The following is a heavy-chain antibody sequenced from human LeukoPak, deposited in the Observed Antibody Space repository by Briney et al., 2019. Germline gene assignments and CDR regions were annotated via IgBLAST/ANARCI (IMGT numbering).Heavy chain of an antibody. CDR1: GFTVSTNY. CDR3: AKGIAAAFYYGMDV. J-gene: IGHJ6*02. V-gene: IGHV3-66*01. Sequence: GGSLRLSCAASGFTVSTNYMSWVRQAPGRGLEWVSIIYSSGSTYYADSVRGRFTISRDNSKNTLYLQMNSLRAEDTAVYYCAKGIAAAFYYGMDVWGQGTTVTVSS. CDR2: IYSSGST. D-gene: IGHD6-13*01.